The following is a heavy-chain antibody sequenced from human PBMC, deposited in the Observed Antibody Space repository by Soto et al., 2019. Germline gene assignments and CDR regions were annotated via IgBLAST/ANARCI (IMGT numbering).Heavy chain of an antibody. Sequence: SETLSLTCTVSGGSISSYYWSWIRQPPGKGLEWIGYIYYSGSTNYNLSLKSRVTISVDTSKNQFSLKLSSVTAADTAVYYCARGGIAARNWFDPWGQGTLVTVSS. V-gene: IGHV4-59*01. CDR2: IYYSGST. D-gene: IGHD6-6*01. J-gene: IGHJ5*02. CDR1: GGSISSYY. CDR3: ARGGIAARNWFDP.